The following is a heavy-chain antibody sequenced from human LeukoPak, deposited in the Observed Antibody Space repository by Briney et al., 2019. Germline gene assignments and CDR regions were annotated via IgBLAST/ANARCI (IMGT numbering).Heavy chain of an antibody. CDR2: IRYDGINK. D-gene: IGHD5-24*01. V-gene: IGHV3-30*02. CDR1: GFTFSSFG. CDR3: AKDIATMRWLQPDPSSDY. Sequence: GGSLRLSCEASGFTFSSFGMHWVRQAPGKGLEWVTFIRYDGINKYYADSVKGRFTISRDNSKNTLYLQMNSLRAEDTAVYYCAKDIATMRWLQPDPSSDYWGQGTLVTVSS. J-gene: IGHJ4*02.